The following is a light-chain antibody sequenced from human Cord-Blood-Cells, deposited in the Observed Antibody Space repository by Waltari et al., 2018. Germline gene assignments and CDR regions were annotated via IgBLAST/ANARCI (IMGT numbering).Light chain of an antibody. J-gene: IGKJ3*01. CDR3: QQRSNWIT. V-gene: IGKV3-11*01. CDR2: DAS. Sequence: EIVLTQSPATLPLSPGETATLSCRASRSVSSYLAWYQQKPGQAPRLLIYDASTRATGIPARFSGSGSGTDFTLTISSLEPEDFAVYYCQQRSNWITFGPGTKVDIK. CDR1: RSVSSY.